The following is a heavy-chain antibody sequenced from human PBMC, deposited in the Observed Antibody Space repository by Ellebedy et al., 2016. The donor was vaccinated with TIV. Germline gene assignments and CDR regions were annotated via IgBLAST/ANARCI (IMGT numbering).Heavy chain of an antibody. CDR1: GYIFTSNW. CDR2: IYPGNSDI. Sequence: GESLKISCKASGYIFTSNWIGWVRQMPGKGLEWMGIIYPGNSDIRYSPSTQGRVTISADKSISTAYLQWSSLKASDTAMYYCAASRLGVYDYYYWGQGTLVTVSS. CDR3: AASRLGVYDYYY. J-gene: IGHJ4*02. V-gene: IGHV5-51*01. D-gene: IGHD5/OR15-5a*01.